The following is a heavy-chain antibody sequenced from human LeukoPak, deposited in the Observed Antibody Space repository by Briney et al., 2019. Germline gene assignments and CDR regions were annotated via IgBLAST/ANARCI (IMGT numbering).Heavy chain of an antibody. CDR2: IYYSGST. CDR1: GGSISSYY. Sequence: SETLSLTCTVSGGSISSYYWSWIRQPPGKGLEWIGYIYYSGSTNYNPSLKSRVTISVDTSKNQFSLKLSSVTAADTAVYYCARTLWYCSSTSCPYYYYMDVWGKGTTVTVS. CDR3: ARTLWYCSSTSCPYYYYMDV. D-gene: IGHD2-2*01. V-gene: IGHV4-59*01. J-gene: IGHJ6*03.